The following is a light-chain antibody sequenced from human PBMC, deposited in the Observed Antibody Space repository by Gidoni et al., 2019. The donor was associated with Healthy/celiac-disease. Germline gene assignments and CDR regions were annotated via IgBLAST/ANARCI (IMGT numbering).Light chain of an antibody. V-gene: IGKV3-11*01. CDR3: QQRSNLPPA. CDR2: DAS. Sequence: EIVLTHSPATLSLSPGERATLSCRASQSVSSYLAWYQQKPGQAPRLLIYDASNRATGIPARFSGSGSGTDFTLTISSLEPEDFAVYYCQQRSNLPPAFGQGTKVEIK. CDR1: QSVSSY. J-gene: IGKJ1*01.